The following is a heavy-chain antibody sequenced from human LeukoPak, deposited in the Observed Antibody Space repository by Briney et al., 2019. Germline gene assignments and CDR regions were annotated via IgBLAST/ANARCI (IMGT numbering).Heavy chain of an antibody. J-gene: IGHJ4*02. CDR2: ISGSGDTT. CDR1: GFTFGSYA. V-gene: IGHV3-23*01. Sequence: GGSLRLSCAASGFTFGSYAMTWVRQAPGKGLKWVSVISGSGDTTYYADSVKGRFTISRDNSKNTLYLQMNSLRAEDTAIYYCAKAWGNSGWYLLDYWGQGTLVTVSS. CDR3: AKAWGNSGWYLLDY. D-gene: IGHD6-19*01.